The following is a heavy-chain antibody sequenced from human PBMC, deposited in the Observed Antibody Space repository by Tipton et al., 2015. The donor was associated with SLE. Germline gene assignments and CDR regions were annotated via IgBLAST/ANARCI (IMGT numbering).Heavy chain of an antibody. D-gene: IGHD2-15*01. V-gene: IGHV4-61*09. J-gene: IGHJ4*02. CDR3: ARARFRSSPYY. CDR2: IYTSGRT. CDR1: GGSISSSSYY. Sequence: TLSLTCTVSGGSISSSSYYLSWIRQPAGRGLGGIGHIYTSGRTNYNPSLKSRVTISVETSKNQFSLKLSSVTAADTAVYYCARARFRSSPYYWGQGTLVTVSS.